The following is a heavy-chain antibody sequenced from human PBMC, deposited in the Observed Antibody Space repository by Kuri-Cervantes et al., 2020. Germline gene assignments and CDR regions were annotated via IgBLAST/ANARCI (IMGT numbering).Heavy chain of an antibody. CDR2: ISGSGGST. J-gene: IGHJ4*02. CDR3: ASSGSYYPFDY. V-gene: IGHV3-23*01. Sequence: GESLKISCAASGFTFNRYAMSWVRQAPGKGLEWVSAISGSGGSTYYADSVKGRFTISRDNSKNTLYLQMNSLRAEDTAVYYYASSGSYYPFDYWGQGTLVTVSS. CDR1: GFTFNRYA. D-gene: IGHD1-26*01.